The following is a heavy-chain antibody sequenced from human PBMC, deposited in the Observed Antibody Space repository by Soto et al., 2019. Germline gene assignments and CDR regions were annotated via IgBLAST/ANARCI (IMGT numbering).Heavy chain of an antibody. J-gene: IGHJ4*02. D-gene: IGHD3-10*01. CDR3: ARARREFGDVFVGYVY. V-gene: IGHV1-18*04. CDR1: GYTFSSHG. CDR2: VSAYNGNS. Sequence: QIQLVQSGGEVKKPGSSVKVSCRAYGYTFSSHGISWVRQAPGKGPEWMGWVSAYNGNSKYAEKFQERLTLTTDTTASTAYMALRSLRSADNAVYYCARARREFGDVFVGYVYSGQGTLVTVSS.